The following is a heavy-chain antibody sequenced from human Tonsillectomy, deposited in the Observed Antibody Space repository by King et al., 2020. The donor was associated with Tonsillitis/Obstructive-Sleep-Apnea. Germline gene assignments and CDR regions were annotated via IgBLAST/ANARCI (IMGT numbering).Heavy chain of an antibody. J-gene: IGHJ4*02. CDR1: GFPFSNHW. D-gene: IGHD3-10*01. V-gene: IGHV3-74*01. Sequence: VQLVESGGGLVQPGGSLRLSCTASGFPFSNHWMHWVRQVPGKGLEWVSRITPDGSGTPYADSVKGRFTISRDNAKNTLYLQMNSLRDEDTAVYYCARDEVYGSGSCCLWGRGPLVTVSS. CDR3: ARDEVYGSGSCCL. CDR2: ITPDGSGT.